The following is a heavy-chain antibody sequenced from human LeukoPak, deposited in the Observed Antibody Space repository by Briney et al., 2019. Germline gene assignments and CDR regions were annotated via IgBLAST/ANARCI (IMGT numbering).Heavy chain of an antibody. CDR2: ISGSGGST. Sequence: PGGSLRLSCAASGFTFSSYAMSWVRQAPGKGLEWVSAISGSGGSTYYADSVKGRFTISRDNSKNTLYLQMNSLRAEDTAVYYCAKGIVMVRGVINEYYFDYWGQGTLVTVSS. CDR1: GFTFSSYA. J-gene: IGHJ4*02. V-gene: IGHV3-23*01. CDR3: AKGIVMVRGVINEYYFDY. D-gene: IGHD3-10*01.